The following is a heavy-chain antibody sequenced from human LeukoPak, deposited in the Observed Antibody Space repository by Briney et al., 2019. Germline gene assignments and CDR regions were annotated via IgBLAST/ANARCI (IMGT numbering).Heavy chain of an antibody. CDR3: TKRVRYGGTWDHFAD. J-gene: IGHJ4*02. CDR2: ISGSGGST. CDR1: GFTFSSYA. Sequence: GGSLRLSCAASGFTFSSYAMSWVRQAPGKGLEWVSAISGSGGSTYYADSVKGRFTISRDNSKSTLILQMNSLRVEDTALYYCTKRVRYGGTWDHFADWGQGTLVTVSS. V-gene: IGHV3-23*01. D-gene: IGHD6-13*01.